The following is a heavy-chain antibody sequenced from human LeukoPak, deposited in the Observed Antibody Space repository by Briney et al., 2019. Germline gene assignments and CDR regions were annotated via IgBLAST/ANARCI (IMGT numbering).Heavy chain of an antibody. CDR2: ISSDGSNK. CDR1: GFTFSSFT. CDR3: ARAKGVSTGYRPTDY. Sequence: HPGGSLRLSCAASGFTFSSFTMHWVRQAPGKGLRWMAVISSDGSNKYYADSVKGRFTISRDNSKNTLYLQMNSLRAEDTAVYYCARAKGVSTGYRPTDYWGQGTLVTVSS. V-gene: IGHV3-30-3*01. J-gene: IGHJ4*02. D-gene: IGHD3-22*01.